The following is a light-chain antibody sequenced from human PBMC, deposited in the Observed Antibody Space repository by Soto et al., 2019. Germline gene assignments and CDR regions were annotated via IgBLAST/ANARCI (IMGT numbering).Light chain of an antibody. J-gene: IGLJ1*01. CDR1: SSDVGGYNY. Sequence: QSALTQPASVSGSPGQSITISCTGTSSDVGGYNYVSWYQQHPGKAPKLMIYDVSNRPSGVSNRFSGSKSGNTASLTISGLQAEDEADYYCSSYPSSSPLHVFGTGTKVT. V-gene: IGLV2-14*01. CDR2: DVS. CDR3: SSYPSSSPLHV.